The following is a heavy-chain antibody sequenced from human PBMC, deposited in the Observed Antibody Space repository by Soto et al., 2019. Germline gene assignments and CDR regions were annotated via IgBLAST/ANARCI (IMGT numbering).Heavy chain of an antibody. CDR3: ARVGAMGVDY. CDR1: GGTFSTYA. CDR2: IIPLFGTA. D-gene: IGHD1-26*01. J-gene: IGHJ4*02. V-gene: IGHV1-69*13. Sequence: SVKVSCKASGGTFSTYAIDWVRQAPGQGLEWMGGIIPLFGTAKYAQNFQGRITITADESTNTAYMELRSLRSQDTAVYYCARVGAMGVDYWGQGTLVTVSS.